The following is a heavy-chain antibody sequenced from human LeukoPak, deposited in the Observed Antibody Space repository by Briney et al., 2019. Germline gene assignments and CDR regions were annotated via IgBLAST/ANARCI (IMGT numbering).Heavy chain of an antibody. CDR1: GGSISSGSYY. D-gene: IGHD3-10*01. Sequence: SETLSLTCTVSGGSISSGSYYWTWIRQPAGKGLEWIGRIYTSGSTNYNPSLKSRVTISLDTSKNQFSLKLSSVTAADTAVYYCARAAGSRYYYYYYMDVWGKGTTVTISS. CDR2: IYTSGST. V-gene: IGHV4-61*02. CDR3: ARAAGSRYYYYYYMDV. J-gene: IGHJ6*03.